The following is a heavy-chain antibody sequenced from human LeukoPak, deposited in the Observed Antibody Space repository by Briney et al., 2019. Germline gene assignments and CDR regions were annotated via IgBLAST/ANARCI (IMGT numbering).Heavy chain of an antibody. CDR2: ISWNSGSI. CDR3: AKSNFDY. J-gene: IGHJ4*02. CDR1: GFTFDDYA. Sequence: PGGSLRLSCAASGFTFDDYAMHWVRQAPGKGLEWVSGISWNSGSIGYADSVKGRFTISRDNAKNSLYLQMNSLRAEDTALYYCAKSNFDYWGQGTLVTVSS. V-gene: IGHV3-9*01. D-gene: IGHD2/OR15-2a*01.